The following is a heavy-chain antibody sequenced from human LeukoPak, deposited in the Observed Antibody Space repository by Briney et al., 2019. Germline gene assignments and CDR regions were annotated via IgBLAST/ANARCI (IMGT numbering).Heavy chain of an antibody. V-gene: IGHV1-18*01. CDR3: ARHPGTIWSTISDNWFDP. J-gene: IGHJ5*02. Sequence: ASVKVSCKASGDSFATYGLSWVRQAPGQGLEWMGWISPYNGKTDYARKFQDRVTMTTDISTTTAYMELTSLTSDDTGVYFCARHPGTIWSTISDNWFDPWGQGTLVTVSS. CDR1: GDSFATYG. CDR2: ISPYNGKT. D-gene: IGHD2-8*01.